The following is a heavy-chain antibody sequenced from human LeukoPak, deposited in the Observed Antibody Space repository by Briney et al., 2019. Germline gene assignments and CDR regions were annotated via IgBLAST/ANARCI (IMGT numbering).Heavy chain of an antibody. D-gene: IGHD3-9*01. CDR3: AKQGRDWLRDYYYYMDV. CDR1: GFTFSSYA. J-gene: IGHJ6*03. Sequence: GGSLRLSCAASGFTFSSYAMSWVRQAPGKGLEWVSAISGSGGSTYYADSVKGRFTISRDNSKNTLYLQMNSLRAEDTAVYYCAKQGRDWLRDYYYYMDVWGKGTTVTTSS. V-gene: IGHV3-23*01. CDR2: ISGSGGST.